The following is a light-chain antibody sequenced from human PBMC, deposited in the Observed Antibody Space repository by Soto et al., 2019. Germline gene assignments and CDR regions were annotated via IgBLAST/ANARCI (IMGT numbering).Light chain of an antibody. J-gene: IGKJ1*01. V-gene: IGKV1-5*03. CDR1: QTISSW. CDR3: QQYNTFPWT. Sequence: DIQMTQSPSTLSASVGDRVTITCRASQTISSWLAWYQQKPGKAPNLLIYKASNLESGVPSRFSGVVSGTEFTLTISSLQPDDFATYYCQQYNTFPWTFGQGTKVQLK. CDR2: KAS.